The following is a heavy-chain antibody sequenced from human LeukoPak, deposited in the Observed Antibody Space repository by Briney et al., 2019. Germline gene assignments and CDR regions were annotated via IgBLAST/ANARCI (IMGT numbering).Heavy chain of an antibody. CDR3: ARSSGWRDAFDF. CDR1: GGSISVSGFY. J-gene: IGHJ3*01. CDR2: TYNSGNT. V-gene: IGHV4-31*03. Sequence: SETLSLTCSVSGGSISVSGFYWNWIRQLPGKGLEWIGYTYNSGNTYYNPSFGSRVTISTDTSMNQFFLKSHSVTAADTAVYYCARSSGWRDAFDFWGRGTMVTVSS. D-gene: IGHD6-19*01.